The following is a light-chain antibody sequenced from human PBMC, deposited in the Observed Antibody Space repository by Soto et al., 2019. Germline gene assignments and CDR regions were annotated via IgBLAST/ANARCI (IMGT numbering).Light chain of an antibody. Sequence: QSVLTQPPSASGTPGQRVTIACSGSSSNIGSTTVKWYQQLPGTAPKLLIYNNNQRPSGVPDRFSGSKSGTSASLAISGPQSEDEADYYCAAWDDSLNGVVFGGGTKVTVL. CDR2: NNN. CDR1: SSNIGSTT. CDR3: AAWDDSLNGVV. V-gene: IGLV1-44*01. J-gene: IGLJ3*02.